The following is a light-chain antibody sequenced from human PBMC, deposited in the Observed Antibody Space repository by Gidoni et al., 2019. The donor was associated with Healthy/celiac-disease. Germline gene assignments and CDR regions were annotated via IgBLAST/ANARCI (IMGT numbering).Light chain of an antibody. CDR1: QSVSSSY. Sequence: EIVFTQSQGTLSLCPGERATLSRRSSQSVSSSYLAWYQQKPGQAPRLLIYGASSRATGIPDRFSGSGSGTAFTLTIIGLEPEDFAVYYCQQYGSSRYTFGQGTQLEIK. J-gene: IGKJ2*01. CDR2: GAS. V-gene: IGKV3-20*01. CDR3: QQYGSSRYT.